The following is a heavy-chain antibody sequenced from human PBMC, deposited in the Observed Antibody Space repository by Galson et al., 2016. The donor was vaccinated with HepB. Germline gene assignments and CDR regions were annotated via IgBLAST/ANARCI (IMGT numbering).Heavy chain of an antibody. CDR2: IKEDASEK. CDR1: GFTFSRYW. J-gene: IGHJ4*02. CDR3: AKSYYEPREMPDY. V-gene: IGHV3-7*01. Sequence: SLRLSCAASGFTFSRYWMSWVRQAPGEGLEWVANIKEDASEKYYVDSVKGRFAISRDNAKNSLYLQMNSLRAEDTALYYCAKSYYEPREMPDYWGQGTLVTVSS. D-gene: IGHD3-22*01.